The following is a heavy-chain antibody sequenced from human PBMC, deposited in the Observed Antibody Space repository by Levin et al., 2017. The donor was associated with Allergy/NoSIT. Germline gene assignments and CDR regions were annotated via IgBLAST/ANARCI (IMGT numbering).Heavy chain of an antibody. CDR3: AKGRSIAAAGCFDY. V-gene: IGHV3-9*01. CDR2: ISWNSGSI. J-gene: IGHJ4*02. D-gene: IGHD6-13*01. Sequence: GGSLRLSCAASGFTFDDYAMHWVRQAPGKGLEWVSGISWNSGSIGYADSVKGRFTISRDNAKNSLYLQMNSLRAEDTALYYCAKGRSIAAAGCFDYWGQGTLVTVSS. CDR1: GFTFDDYA.